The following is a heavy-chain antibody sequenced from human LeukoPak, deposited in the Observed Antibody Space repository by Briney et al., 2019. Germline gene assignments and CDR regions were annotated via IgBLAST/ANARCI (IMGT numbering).Heavy chain of an antibody. CDR1: GFTFSSFT. J-gene: IGHJ4*02. CDR3: ARSNYGPNYLDY. V-gene: IGHV3-21*01. D-gene: IGHD3-10*01. CDR2: ISSTSSDI. Sequence: GGSLRLSCAASGFTFSSFTMNWVRQAPGNGLEWVSAISSTSSDIYYADSVKGRFTISRDNAKNSLYLQLNGLRADDTAVYYCARSNYGPNYLDYWGQGPLVTVSS.